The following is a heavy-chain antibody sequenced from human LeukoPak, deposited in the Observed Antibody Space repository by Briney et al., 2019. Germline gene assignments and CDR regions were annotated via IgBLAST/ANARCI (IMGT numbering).Heavy chain of an antibody. J-gene: IGHJ4*02. CDR1: GYTFTGYH. D-gene: IGHD2-2*01. Sequence: GASVKVSCKASGYTFTGYHMHWVRQAPGQGLEWMGRINPNSGDTNYAQKFQGRVTMTRDTSISTAYMELSRPRFDDTAVYYCARDYCSSTSCLFDYWGQGTLVTVSS. CDR3: ARDYCSSTSCLFDY. V-gene: IGHV1-2*06. CDR2: INPNSGDT.